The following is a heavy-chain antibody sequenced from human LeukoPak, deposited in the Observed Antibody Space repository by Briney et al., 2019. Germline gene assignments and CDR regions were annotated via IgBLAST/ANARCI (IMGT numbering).Heavy chain of an antibody. CDR2: ISGSGGST. D-gene: IGHD6-19*01. Sequence: GGSLRLSCAASGFAFTNYAMNWVRQAPGKGLEWVSAISGSGGSTYYADSVKGRFTISRDNSKNTLYLQMNSLRAEDTAVYYCAKVSVQPGYSSGWSINWFDPWGQGTLVTVSS. V-gene: IGHV3-23*01. CDR1: GFAFTNYA. J-gene: IGHJ5*02. CDR3: AKVSVQPGYSSGWSINWFDP.